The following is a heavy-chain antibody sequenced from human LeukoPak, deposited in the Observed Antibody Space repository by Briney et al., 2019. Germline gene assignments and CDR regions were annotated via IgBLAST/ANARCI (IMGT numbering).Heavy chain of an antibody. CDR1: GGSFSGYY. Sequence: ASETLSLTCAVYGGSFSGYYWSWIRQPPGKGLEWIGEINHSRSTNYNPSLKSRVTISVDTSKNQFSLKLSSVTAADTAVYYCARGAVDGYRDYWGQGTLVTVSS. CDR2: INHSRST. CDR3: ARGAVDGYRDY. J-gene: IGHJ4*02. V-gene: IGHV4-34*01. D-gene: IGHD5-24*01.